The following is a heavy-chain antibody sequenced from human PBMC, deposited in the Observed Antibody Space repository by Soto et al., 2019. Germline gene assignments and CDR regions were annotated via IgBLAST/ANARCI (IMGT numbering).Heavy chain of an antibody. D-gene: IGHD4-17*01. V-gene: IGHV4-30-4*01. J-gene: IGHJ5*02. CDR3: AREHTVTTWFDP. Sequence: KYSETLSLTCTVSGGSINSNTYYWSWIRQPPGKGLEWIGYIYYGGSTYYSPSLKSRVTISIDTSKNQFSLKLTSVTAADTAVYFCAREHTVTTWFDPWGQGTLVTVSS. CDR2: IYYGGST. CDR1: GGSINSNTYY.